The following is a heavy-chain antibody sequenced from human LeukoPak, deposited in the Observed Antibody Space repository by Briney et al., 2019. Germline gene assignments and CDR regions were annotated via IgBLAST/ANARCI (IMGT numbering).Heavy chain of an antibody. CDR3: ARASGSYGSGSYYYYGMDV. CDR1: GYSISSGYY. Sequence: SETLSLTCAVPGYSISSGYYWGWIRQPPGKGLEWIGSIFHSGSTYYNPSLKSRVNMSVDTSKNQISLKLSSVTATDTAVYYCARASGSYGSGSYYYYGMDVWGKGTTVTVSS. V-gene: IGHV4-38-2*01. J-gene: IGHJ6*04. D-gene: IGHD3-10*01. CDR2: IFHSGST.